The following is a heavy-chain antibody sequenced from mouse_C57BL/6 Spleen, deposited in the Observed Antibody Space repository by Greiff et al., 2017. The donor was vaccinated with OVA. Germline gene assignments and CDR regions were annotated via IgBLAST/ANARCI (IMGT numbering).Heavy chain of an antibody. CDR1: GFSLSTSGMG. J-gene: IGHJ4*01. D-gene: IGHD2-5*01. Sequence: QVTLKESGPGILQSSQTLSLTCSFSGFSLSTSGMGVRWIRQPSGKGLEWLAHIYWDDAKRYNPSLKSLLTISKDTSRNQVFLKITSVDTADTATYYCAHAYYSNYGGAMDYWGQGTSVTVSS. CDR2: IYWDDAK. CDR3: AHAYYSNYGGAMDY. V-gene: IGHV8-12*01.